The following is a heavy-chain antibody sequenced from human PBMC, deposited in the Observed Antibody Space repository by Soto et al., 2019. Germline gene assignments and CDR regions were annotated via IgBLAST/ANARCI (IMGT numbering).Heavy chain of an antibody. Sequence: EVQLLESGGGLVQPGGSLRLSCAASGFTFSNYAMNWVRQAPGKGLEWVSVISGSGDSTDYADAVKGRFTISRDNSKNTLYLQMNILRAEDTAIYYCARRGSGSYYDYWGQGTLVTVSS. J-gene: IGHJ4*02. D-gene: IGHD1-26*01. V-gene: IGHV3-23*01. CDR3: ARRGSGSYYDY. CDR1: GFTFSNYA. CDR2: ISGSGDST.